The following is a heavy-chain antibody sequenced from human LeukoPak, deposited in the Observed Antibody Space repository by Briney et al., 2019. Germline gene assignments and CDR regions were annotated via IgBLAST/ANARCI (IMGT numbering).Heavy chain of an antibody. CDR1: EFTLDEYG. J-gene: IGHJ4*02. CDR3: ARWGDSSGYLDY. CDR2: IIWNGGST. Sequence: GGSLRLPCVDSEFTLDEYGMSWVRQAPAKGLEWVSGIIWNGGSTGYADSVKGRFTISRDNAKNSLYLQMNSLRAEDTAAYYCARWGDSSGYLDYWGQGTLVTVSS. D-gene: IGHD3-22*01. V-gene: IGHV3-20*04.